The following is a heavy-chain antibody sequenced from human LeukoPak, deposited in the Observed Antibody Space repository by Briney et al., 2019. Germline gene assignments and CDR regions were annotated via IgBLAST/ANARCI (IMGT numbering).Heavy chain of an antibody. J-gene: IGHJ4*02. Sequence: ASVKVSCKVSGYTLTELSMHWVRQAPGKGLEWMGGFDPEDGETIYAQNLQGRVTMTTDTSTSTAYMELRSLRSDDTAVYYCARDCGGDCYPIDYWGQGTLVTVSS. D-gene: IGHD2-21*01. CDR2: FDPEDGET. V-gene: IGHV1-24*01. CDR1: GYTLTELS. CDR3: ARDCGGDCYPIDY.